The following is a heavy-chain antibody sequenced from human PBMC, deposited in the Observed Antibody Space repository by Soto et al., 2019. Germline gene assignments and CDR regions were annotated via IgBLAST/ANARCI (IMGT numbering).Heavy chain of an antibody. Sequence: GGSLRLSCAASGFTFSSYGMHWVRQAPGKGLEWVAVISYDGSNKYYADSVKGRFTISRDNSKNTLYLQMNSLRAEDTAVYYCAKATWFGELSIDYWGQGTLVTVSS. D-gene: IGHD3-10*01. V-gene: IGHV3-30*18. J-gene: IGHJ4*02. CDR2: ISYDGSNK. CDR3: AKATWFGELSIDY. CDR1: GFTFSSYG.